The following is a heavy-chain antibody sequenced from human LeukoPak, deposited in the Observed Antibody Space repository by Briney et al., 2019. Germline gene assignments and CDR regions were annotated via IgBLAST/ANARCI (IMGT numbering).Heavy chain of an antibody. D-gene: IGHD1-26*01. CDR1: GFAFRNYW. Sequence: GGSLRLSCVASGFAFRNYWMYWVRQGPGKGLVWLSRINPDGSTTTYADSVKGRFTISRDNAMNTLYLQMNSLRAEDSALYYCTRDMQGSRLYLVGSQNDWGRGTLVTVSS. CDR2: INPDGSTT. CDR3: TRDMQGSRLYLVGSQND. V-gene: IGHV3-74*01. J-gene: IGHJ4*02.